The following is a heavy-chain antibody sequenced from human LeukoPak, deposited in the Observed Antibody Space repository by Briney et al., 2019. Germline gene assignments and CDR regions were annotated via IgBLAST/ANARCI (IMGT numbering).Heavy chain of an antibody. D-gene: IGHD3-22*01. CDR1: GGSISSGDYY. J-gene: IGHJ6*02. Sequence: SETLSLTCTVSGGSISSGDYYWSWIRQPPGKGLEWIGYIYYSGSTYYNPSLKSRVTISVDTSKNQFSLKLSSVTAADTAVYYCATTPGGYSNEVYYYYGMDVWGQGTTVTVSS. V-gene: IGHV4-30-4*01. CDR3: ATTPGGYSNEVYYYYGMDV. CDR2: IYYSGST.